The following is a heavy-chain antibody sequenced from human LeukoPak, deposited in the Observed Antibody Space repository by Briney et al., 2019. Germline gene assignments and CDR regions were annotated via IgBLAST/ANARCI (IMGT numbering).Heavy chain of an antibody. CDR2: IYYSGNT. Sequence: NPSETLSLTCTVPGGSISSSSYYWGWIRQPPGKGLEWIGSIYYSGNTYYNASLKSQVSISIDTSKNQFSLRLTSVTAADTAVYYCARQTGSGLFILPGGQGTLVTVSS. D-gene: IGHD3/OR15-3a*01. V-gene: IGHV4-39*01. CDR1: GGSISSSSYY. CDR3: ARQTGSGLFILP. J-gene: IGHJ4*02.